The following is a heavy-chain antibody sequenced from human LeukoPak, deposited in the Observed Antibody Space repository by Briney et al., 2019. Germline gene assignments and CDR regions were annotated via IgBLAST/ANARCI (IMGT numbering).Heavy chain of an antibody. D-gene: IGHD3-10*01. CDR3: ASGLYYYGSGSYPFDY. J-gene: IGHJ4*02. V-gene: IGHV4-61*02. CDR2: IYTSGST. CDR1: GGSISSGSYY. Sequence: PSETLSFTCTVSGGSISSGSYYWSWIRQPAGKGLEWIGRIYTSGSTNYNPSLKSRVTISVDTSKNQFSLKLSSVTAADTAVYYCASGLYYYGSGSYPFDYWGQGTLVTVSS.